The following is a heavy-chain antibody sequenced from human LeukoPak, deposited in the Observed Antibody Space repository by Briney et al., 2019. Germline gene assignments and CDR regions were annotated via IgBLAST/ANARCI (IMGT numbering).Heavy chain of an antibody. Sequence: GGSLRLSCAASGFTFSSYAMHWVRQAPGKGLEWVAVISYDGSNKYYADSVKGRFTISRDNSKNTLYLQMDGLRAEDTAVYYCARELSSYYGSGSYYNVVYWGQGTLVTVSS. CDR3: ARELSSYYGSGSYYNVVY. CDR1: GFTFSSYA. V-gene: IGHV3-30-3*01. CDR2: ISYDGSNK. J-gene: IGHJ4*02. D-gene: IGHD3-10*01.